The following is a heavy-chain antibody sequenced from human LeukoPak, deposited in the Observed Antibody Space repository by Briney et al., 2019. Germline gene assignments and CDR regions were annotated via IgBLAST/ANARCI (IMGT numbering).Heavy chain of an antibody. CDR2: ISSSGSTI. CDR1: GFTFSSYA. D-gene: IGHD4-17*01. CDR3: AGTTVTSPFYYYYYMDV. Sequence: GGSLRLSCAASGFTFSSYAMSWVRQAPGKGLEWVSAISSSGSTIYYADSVKGRFTISRDNAKNSLYLQMNSLRAEDTAVYYCAGTTVTSPFYYYYYMDVWGKGTTVTISS. J-gene: IGHJ6*03. V-gene: IGHV3-21*04.